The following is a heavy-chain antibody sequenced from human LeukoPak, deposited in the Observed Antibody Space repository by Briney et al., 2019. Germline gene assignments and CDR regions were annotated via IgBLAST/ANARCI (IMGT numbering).Heavy chain of an antibody. CDR2: ISYDGSNK. V-gene: IGHV3-30*18. CDR1: GFTFSSYG. Sequence: SLRLSCAASGFTFSSYGMHWVRQAPGKGLEWVAVISYDGSNKYYADSVKGRFTISRDNSKNTLYLQMNSLRAEDTAVYYCAKDLDGQQWLVPHFDYWGQGTLVTVSS. CDR3: AKDLDGQQWLVPHFDY. D-gene: IGHD6-19*01. J-gene: IGHJ4*02.